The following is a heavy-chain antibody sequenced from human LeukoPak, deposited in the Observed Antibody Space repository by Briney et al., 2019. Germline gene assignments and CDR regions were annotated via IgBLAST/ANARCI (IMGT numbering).Heavy chain of an antibody. V-gene: IGHV4-31*03. CDR2: IFYSGST. Sequence: SETLSLTCTVSGGSISSSGYYWTWIRQHPGKGLEWLGYIFYSGSTYYNPSLKGRFTISLDTSKNQLSLKLSSVTAADTAVYYCARGTYYSSSGSYYNLDQWGQGTLVTVSS. CDR3: ARGTYYSSSGSYYNLDQ. J-gene: IGHJ4*02. D-gene: IGHD3-10*01. CDR1: GGSISSSGYY.